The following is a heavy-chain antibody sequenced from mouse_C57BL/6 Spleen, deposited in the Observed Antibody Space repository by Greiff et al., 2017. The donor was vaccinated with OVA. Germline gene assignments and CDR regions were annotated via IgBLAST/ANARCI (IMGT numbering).Heavy chain of an antibody. V-gene: IGHV5-17*01. CDR2: ISSGSSTI. Sequence: EVQLVESGGGLVKPGGSLKLSCAASGFTFSDYGMHWVRQAPETGLEWVAYISSGSSTIYYADTVKGRFTISRDNAKNTLFLQMTSLRSEDTAMYYCARGGNYVVDYWGQGTSVTVSS. CDR1: GFTFSDYG. CDR3: ARGGNYVVDY. J-gene: IGHJ4*01. D-gene: IGHD2-1*01.